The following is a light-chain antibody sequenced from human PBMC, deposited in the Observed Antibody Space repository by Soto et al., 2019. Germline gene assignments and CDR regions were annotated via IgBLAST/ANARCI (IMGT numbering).Light chain of an antibody. J-gene: IGLJ2*01. V-gene: IGLV3-21*04. Sequence: SYELTQPPSVSAAPGEPARITCGGDNIGSKNVHWYQQKPGQAPVLVIHYDRDRPSGLPERFSGSNFGNTAALTISGVEAGDEADYYCQVWDSNSDHVVFGGGTKVTVL. CDR2: YDR. CDR3: QVWDSNSDHVV. CDR1: NIGSKN.